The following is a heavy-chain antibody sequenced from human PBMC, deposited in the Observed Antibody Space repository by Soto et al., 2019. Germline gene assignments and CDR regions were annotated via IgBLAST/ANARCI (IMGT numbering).Heavy chain of an antibody. CDR3: ARRIAAAGGGWFDP. CDR2: IYYSGST. D-gene: IGHD6-13*01. Sequence: PSETLSLTCTVSGGSISSYYWSWIRQPPGKGLEWIGYIYYSGSTNYNPSLKSRVTISVDTSKNQFSLKLSSVTAADTAVYYCARRIAAAGGGWFDPWGQGTLVTVSS. V-gene: IGHV4-59*01. J-gene: IGHJ5*02. CDR1: GGSISSYY.